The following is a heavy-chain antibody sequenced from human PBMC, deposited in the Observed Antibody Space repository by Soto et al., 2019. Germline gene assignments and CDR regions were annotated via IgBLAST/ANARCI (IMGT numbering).Heavy chain of an antibody. CDR3: ARARGGYYDF. CDR1: GGYISSDY. CDR2: IYHSGST. J-gene: IGHJ4*02. V-gene: IGHV4-59*01. D-gene: IGHD2-15*01. Sequence: PSETLSLTWTVAGGYISSDYWSWIRQPPGKGLEWIGYIYHSGSTYSNPSLKSRVTISEDTSKNQFSLKLSSVTAADTAVYYCARARGGYYDFWGQGTLVTV.